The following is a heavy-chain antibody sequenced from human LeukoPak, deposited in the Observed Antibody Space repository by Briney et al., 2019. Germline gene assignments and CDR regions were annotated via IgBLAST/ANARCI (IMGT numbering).Heavy chain of an antibody. CDR1: GYTFTSYG. J-gene: IGHJ6*02. CDR2: ISAYNGNT. CDR3: AGPYGSGSTFGMDV. Sequence: GASVKVSCKASGYTFTSYGISWVRQAPGQGLEWMGWISAYNGNTNYAQKLQGRVTMTTDTSTSTAYMELRSLRSDDTAVYYCAGPYGSGSTFGMDVWGQGITVTVSS. V-gene: IGHV1-18*01. D-gene: IGHD3-10*01.